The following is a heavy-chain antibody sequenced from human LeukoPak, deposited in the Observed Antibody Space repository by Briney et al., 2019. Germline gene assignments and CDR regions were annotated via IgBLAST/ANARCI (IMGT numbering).Heavy chain of an antibody. Sequence: PGGSLRLSCAASGFTFSSYGMHWVRQAPGKGLEWVAFIRYDGSNKYYADSVKGRFTISRDNSKNTLYLQMNSLRAEDTAVYYCAKLNAQLLIFDRDYWGQGTLVTVSS. V-gene: IGHV3-30*02. CDR3: AKLNAQLLIFDRDY. D-gene: IGHD2-2*01. J-gene: IGHJ4*02. CDR2: IRYDGSNK. CDR1: GFTFSSYG.